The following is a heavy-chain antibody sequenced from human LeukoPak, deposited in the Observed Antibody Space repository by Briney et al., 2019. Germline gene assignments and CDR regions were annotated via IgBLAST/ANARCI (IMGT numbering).Heavy chain of an antibody. CDR1: GAPISRVSNN. CDR3: ARGVPAAIATDY. Sequence: SETLSLTCTVSGAPISRVSNNWTWIGQPAGKGWEWIGRIYTSGSTNYNPSLKSRVTISVDTSKNQFSLKLSSVTAADTAVYYCARGVPAAIATDYWGQGTLVTVSS. CDR2: IYTSGST. D-gene: IGHD2-2*02. J-gene: IGHJ4*02. V-gene: IGHV4-61*02.